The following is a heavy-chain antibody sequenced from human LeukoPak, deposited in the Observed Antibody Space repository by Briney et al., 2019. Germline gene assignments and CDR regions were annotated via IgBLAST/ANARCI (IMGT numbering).Heavy chain of an antibody. CDR3: AKAYSSSSMADY. D-gene: IGHD6-6*01. V-gene: IGHV3-30*18. Sequence: GGSLRLSCAASGFTFSSCGMHWVRQAPGKGLEWVAVISYDGSNKYYADSVKGRFTISRDNSKNTLYLQMNSLRAEDTAVYYCAKAYSSSSMADYWGQGTLVTVSS. CDR2: ISYDGSNK. CDR1: GFTFSSCG. J-gene: IGHJ4*02.